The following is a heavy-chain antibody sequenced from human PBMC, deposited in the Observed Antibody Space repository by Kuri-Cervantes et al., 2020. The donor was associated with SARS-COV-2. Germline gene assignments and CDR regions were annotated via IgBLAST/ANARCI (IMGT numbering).Heavy chain of an antibody. CDR2: ISWNSGSI. J-gene: IGHJ4*02. CDR1: GFTFTNYG. Sequence: GGSLRLSCAASGFTFTNYGMHWVRQAPGKGLEWVSGISWNSGSIGYADSVKGRFTISRDNAKNSLYLQMNSLRAEDTALYYCAKDLYSGYDYYYFYYWGQGTLVTVSS. CDR3: AKDLYSGYDYYYFYY. V-gene: IGHV3-9*01. D-gene: IGHD5-12*01.